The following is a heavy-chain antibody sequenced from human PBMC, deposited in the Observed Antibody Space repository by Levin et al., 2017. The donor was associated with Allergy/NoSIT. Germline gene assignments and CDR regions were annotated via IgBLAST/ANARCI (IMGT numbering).Heavy chain of an antibody. CDR3: ARDFPIAGAGTRTQDANYYYYGMDV. J-gene: IGHJ6*02. CDR1: GYTFTSYY. V-gene: IGHV1-46*01. Sequence: GESLKISCKASGYTFTSYYMHCVRQAPGQGLEWMGIINPSGGSTSYAQKFQGRVTMTRDTSTSTVYMELSSLRSEDTAVYYCARDFPIAGAGTRTQDANYYYYGMDVWGQGTTVTVSS. CDR2: INPSGGST. D-gene: IGHD6-19*01.